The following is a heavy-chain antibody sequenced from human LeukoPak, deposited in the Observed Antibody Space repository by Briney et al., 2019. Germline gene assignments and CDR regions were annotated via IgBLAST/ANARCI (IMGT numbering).Heavy chain of an antibody. CDR3: ARARIAAALDAFDI. J-gene: IGHJ3*02. CDR2: ISYDGSNK. V-gene: IGHV3-30-3*01. Sequence: PGGSLRLSCAASGFTFSSYAMHWVRQAPGKGLEWVAVISYDGSNKYYADSVKGRFTISRDNSKNTLYLQMNSLRAEDTAVYYCARARIAAALDAFDIWGQGTMVTVSS. CDR1: GFTFSSYA. D-gene: IGHD6-13*01.